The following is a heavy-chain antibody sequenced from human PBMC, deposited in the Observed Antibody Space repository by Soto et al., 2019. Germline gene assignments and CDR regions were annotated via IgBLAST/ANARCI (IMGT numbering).Heavy chain of an antibody. CDR1: GFTFSSYA. CDR2: ISGSGGST. J-gene: IGHJ3*02. Sequence: EVQLLESGGGLVQPGGSLRLSCAASGFTFSSYAMSWVRQAPGKGLEWVSAISGSGGSTYYADSVKGRFTISRDNSKNTLYLQMNSLRAEDTAVYYCAKDQLGCTNGVCYPKQWLTRLEAFDIWGQGTMVTVSS. D-gene: IGHD2-8*01. CDR3: AKDQLGCTNGVCYPKQWLTRLEAFDI. V-gene: IGHV3-23*01.